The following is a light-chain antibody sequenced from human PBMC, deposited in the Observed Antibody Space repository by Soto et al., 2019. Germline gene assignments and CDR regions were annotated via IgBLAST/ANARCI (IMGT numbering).Light chain of an antibody. CDR3: KSYDSSLGGNYV. Sequence: QSVLTQPPSASGTPGQRVAISCSGSNSNIGSNHVNWYQQLPGTAPKLLIYGNNQRPSGVPDRFSGSRSGTSASLAISGLQSEDEADYYCKSYDSSLGGNYVFGTGTKVTVL. CDR2: GNN. CDR1: NSNIGSNH. V-gene: IGLV1-44*01. J-gene: IGLJ1*01.